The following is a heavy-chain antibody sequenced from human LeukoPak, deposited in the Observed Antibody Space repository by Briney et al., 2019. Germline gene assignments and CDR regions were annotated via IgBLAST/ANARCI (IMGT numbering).Heavy chain of an antibody. J-gene: IGHJ3*02. D-gene: IGHD4-17*01. CDR3: ATFDYGDYPMAFDI. CDR2: FDPEDGET. CDR1: GYTLTELS. Sequence: GASVKVSCKVSGYTLTELSMHWVRQAPGKGLEWMGGFDPEDGETIDAQKFQGRVTMTEDTSTDTAYMELSSLRSEDTAVYYCATFDYGDYPMAFDIWGQGTMVTVSS. V-gene: IGHV1-24*01.